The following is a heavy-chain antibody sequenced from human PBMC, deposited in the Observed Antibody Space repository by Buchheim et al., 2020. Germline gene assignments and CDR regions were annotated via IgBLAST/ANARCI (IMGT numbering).Heavy chain of an antibody. CDR3: ARAAAGMSIWFDP. Sequence: EVQLVESGGGLVQPGGSLRLSCSASGFTFSSYEMNWVRQAPGKGLEWVSYISSSGSTIYYADSVKGLFTISRDNAKNSLYLQMNSLRVEDTAVYYCARAAAGMSIWFDPWGQGTL. J-gene: IGHJ5*02. CDR2: ISSSGSTI. CDR1: GFTFSSYE. D-gene: IGHD6-13*01. V-gene: IGHV3-48*03.